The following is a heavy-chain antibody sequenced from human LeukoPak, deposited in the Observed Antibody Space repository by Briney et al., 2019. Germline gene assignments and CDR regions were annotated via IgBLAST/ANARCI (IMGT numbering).Heavy chain of an antibody. CDR2: ISWNSGSI. V-gene: IGHV3-9*01. Sequence: GRSLRLSCAASGFTFDDYAMHWVQQAPGKGLEWVSGISWNSGSIGYADSVKGRFTISRDNAKNSLYLQMNSLRAEDTALYYCAKVGDWGQGTLVTVSS. CDR1: GFTFDDYA. D-gene: IGHD3-16*01. J-gene: IGHJ4*02. CDR3: AKVGD.